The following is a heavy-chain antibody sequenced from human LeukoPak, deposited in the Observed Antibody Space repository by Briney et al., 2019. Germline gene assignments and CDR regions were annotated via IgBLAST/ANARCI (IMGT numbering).Heavy chain of an antibody. V-gene: IGHV3-30-3*01. J-gene: IGHJ4*02. CDR1: GFTFSNYA. CDR3: ARDKGGNSDY. CDR2: ISYDGSNK. D-gene: IGHD4-23*01. Sequence: PGGSLRLSCAASGFTFSNYAMHWVRQAPGKGLEWVAVISYDGSNKYYADSVKGRFTISRDNSKNTLYLQMNSLRAEDTAVYYCARDKGGNSDYWGQGTLVTVSS.